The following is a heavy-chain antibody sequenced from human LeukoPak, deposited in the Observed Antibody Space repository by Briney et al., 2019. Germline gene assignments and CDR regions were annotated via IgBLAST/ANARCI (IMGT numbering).Heavy chain of an antibody. D-gene: IGHD1-26*01. CDR3: AKGRIISGRSLLSFFDI. CDR1: GFTFSSYW. CDR2: ISWNSGSI. Sequence: PGGSLRLSCAASGFTFSSYWMHWVRQAPGKGLEWVSGISWNSGSIGYADSVKGRFTISRDNAKNSLYLQMNSLRAEDTALYYCAKGRIISGRSLLSFFDIWGQGTMVTVSS. V-gene: IGHV3-9*01. J-gene: IGHJ3*02.